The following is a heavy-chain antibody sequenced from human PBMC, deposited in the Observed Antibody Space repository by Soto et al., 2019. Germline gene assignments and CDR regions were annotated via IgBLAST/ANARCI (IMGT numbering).Heavy chain of an antibody. V-gene: IGHV4-59*08. CDR2: IYYTGST. CDR3: AKYGDGGYALDV. Sequence: QVQLQESGPRLVKPSETLSLTCTVSGGSISSYYWSWIRQPPGKGLEWIGYIYYTGSTKSNPSLKSRVSISIDTSKNQFSLQLRSVTAADTAVYYCAKYGDGGYALDVWGPGTTVTVSS. D-gene: IGHD4-17*01. CDR1: GGSISSYY. J-gene: IGHJ6*02.